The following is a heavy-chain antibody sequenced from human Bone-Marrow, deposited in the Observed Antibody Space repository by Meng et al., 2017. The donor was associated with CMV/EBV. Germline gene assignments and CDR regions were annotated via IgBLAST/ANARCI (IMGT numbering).Heavy chain of an antibody. Sequence: GGSLRLSCEVSGFTFTDSSMNWIRQAPGKGLEWISYISGSGNTIYDADSVKGRFTISRDNSKNSLYLQMNSLRTEDTALYYCAKDHHRGYCSSTSCYGEYYYYGMDVWGQGNTVNGSS. CDR2: ISGSGNTI. J-gene: IGHJ6*02. CDR3: AKDHHRGYCSSTSCYGEYYYYGMDV. CDR1: GFTFTDSS. V-gene: IGHV3-48*04. D-gene: IGHD2-2*01.